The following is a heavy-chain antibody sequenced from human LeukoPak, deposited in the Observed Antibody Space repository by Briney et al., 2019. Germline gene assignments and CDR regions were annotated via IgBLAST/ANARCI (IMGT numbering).Heavy chain of an antibody. CDR1: GFTFSSYG. Sequence: PGGSLRLSCAASGFTFSSYGMNWVRQAPGKGLEWVAFTRYDGSNKYYADSVKGRFTISRDNSKNTLYLQMNSPRAEDTAVYYCAKDRISGYNYGLSAFDIWGQGTTVTVSS. CDR2: TRYDGSNK. CDR3: AKDRISGYNYGLSAFDI. J-gene: IGHJ3*02. D-gene: IGHD5-18*01. V-gene: IGHV3-30*02.